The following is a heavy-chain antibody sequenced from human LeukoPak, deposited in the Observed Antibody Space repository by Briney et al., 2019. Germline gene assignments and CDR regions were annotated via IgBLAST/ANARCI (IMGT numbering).Heavy chain of an antibody. CDR3: ARHGDILNGYLDY. Sequence: SETLSLTCTVSGGSISSYYWSWIRQPPGKGLEWIGYMYYSGSTKYNPSLKSRVTISVDTSKNQFSLKLSSVTAADTAVYYCARHGDILNGYLDYWGQGTLVTVSS. CDR1: GGSISSYY. D-gene: IGHD3-9*01. CDR2: MYYSGST. J-gene: IGHJ4*02. V-gene: IGHV4-59*08.